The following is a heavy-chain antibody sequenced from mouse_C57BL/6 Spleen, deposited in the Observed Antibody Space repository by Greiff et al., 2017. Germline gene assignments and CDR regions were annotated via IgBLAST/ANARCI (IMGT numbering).Heavy chain of an antibody. J-gene: IGHJ4*01. CDR2: ISSGSSTI. CDR1: GFTFSDYG. CDR3: ARRNWGGYAMDD. V-gene: IGHV5-17*01. Sequence: EVKLMESGGGLVKPGGSLKLSCAASGFTFSDYGMHWVRQAPEKGLEWVAYISSGSSTIYYADTVKGRFTISRDNAKNTLFLQMTSLRSEDTAMYYCARRNWGGYAMDDWGQGTSVTVSS. D-gene: IGHD4-1*01.